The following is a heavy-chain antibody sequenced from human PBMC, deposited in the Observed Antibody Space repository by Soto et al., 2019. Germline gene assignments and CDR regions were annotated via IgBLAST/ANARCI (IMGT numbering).Heavy chain of an antibody. Sequence: SLRLSCAVSGFTFNDYAMSWVRQAPGKGLEWVSTISGSLGSAYYAASVEGRFTISGDNSNNTLYLQMNSLRVEDTATYYCAKDSRLPGFGLLIHAFDIWGQGTMVTVSS. D-gene: IGHD3-3*01. V-gene: IGHV3-23*01. CDR1: GFTFNDYA. CDR3: AKDSRLPGFGLLIHAFDI. CDR2: ISGSLGSA. J-gene: IGHJ3*02.